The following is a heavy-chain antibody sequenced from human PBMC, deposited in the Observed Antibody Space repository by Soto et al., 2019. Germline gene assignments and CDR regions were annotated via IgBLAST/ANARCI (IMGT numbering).Heavy chain of an antibody. CDR3: GRLDTGTQYYFDF. V-gene: IGHV4-39*02. Sequence: SETLSLTCTVSGGSLSSISHSWCWIRQSPGQGLEWLGNIFYNGITYYNPSLKRRITISADTYKNHFLLKLRSVTVADTAFYSGGRLDTGTQYYFDFWGQGSLVTVSS. J-gene: IGHJ4*02. CDR1: GGSLSSISHS. D-gene: IGHD1-1*01. CDR2: IFYNGIT.